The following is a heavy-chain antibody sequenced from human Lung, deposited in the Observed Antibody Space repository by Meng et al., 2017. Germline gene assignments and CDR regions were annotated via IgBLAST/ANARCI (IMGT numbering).Heavy chain of an antibody. CDR2: INHSGST. D-gene: IGHD4-11*01. Sequence: QVLLQQWGAVLLNPSATLSPSCVVSGGSFSDYYWAWIRQPPGKGLEWIGEINHSGSTNYNPSLGSRATISVDTSQNNLSLKLSSVTAADSAVYYCARGPTTMAHDFDYWGQGTLVTVSS. CDR1: GGSFSDYY. CDR3: ARGPTTMAHDFDY. J-gene: IGHJ4*02. V-gene: IGHV4-34*01.